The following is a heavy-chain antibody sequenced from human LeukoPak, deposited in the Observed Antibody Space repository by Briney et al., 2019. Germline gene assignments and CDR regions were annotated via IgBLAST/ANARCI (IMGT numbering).Heavy chain of an antibody. CDR1: GGAVTSFF. Sequence: PSETLSLTCSLSGGAVTSFFWSWIRQSPGKGLEWIGYFYYSWSTKYSPSLKSRVTMSGDTSKNQLSLKLRSVTAADTAMYYCTRHRFASAVILDYWGQGDPVTVSS. CDR2: FYYSWST. D-gene: IGHD2-21*02. V-gene: IGHV4-59*08. CDR3: TRHRFASAVILDY. J-gene: IGHJ4*02.